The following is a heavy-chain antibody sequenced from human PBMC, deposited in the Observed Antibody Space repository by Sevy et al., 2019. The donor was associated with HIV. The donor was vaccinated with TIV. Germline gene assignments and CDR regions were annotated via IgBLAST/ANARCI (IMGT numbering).Heavy chain of an antibody. CDR1: GFTFSGYW. D-gene: IGHD2-21*01. CDR2: IREDGGEK. Sequence: GGSLRLSCAASGFTFSGYWMTWVRQAPGKGLEWVANIREDGGEKYYVDSVKDRFTISRDNAKNSLYLQMNSLKAEDTALYYCASKSYCDYWGQGTLVTVSS. J-gene: IGHJ4*02. V-gene: IGHV3-7*01. CDR3: ASKSYCDY.